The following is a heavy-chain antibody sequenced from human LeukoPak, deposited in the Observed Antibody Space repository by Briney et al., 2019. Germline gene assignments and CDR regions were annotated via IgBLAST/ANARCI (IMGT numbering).Heavy chain of an antibody. V-gene: IGHV4-34*01. CDR2: INHSGST. Sequence: SETLSLTCAVYGGSFSGYYWSWIRQPPGKGLEWIGEINHSGSTNYNPSLKSRVTIPVDTSKNQFSLKLSSVTAADTAVYYCARVPGVAARPSVDYWGQGTLVTVSS. CDR1: GGSFSGYY. D-gene: IGHD6-6*01. J-gene: IGHJ4*02. CDR3: ARVPGVAARPSVDY.